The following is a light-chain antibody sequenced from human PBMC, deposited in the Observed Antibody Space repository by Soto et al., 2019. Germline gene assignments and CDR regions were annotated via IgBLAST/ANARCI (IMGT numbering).Light chain of an antibody. J-gene: IGLJ2*01. Sequence: QSVLTQPASVSGSPGHSITISCTGTSSDVGDYVSWYQQHPGKAPKLMIYNVSNRPSGVSNRFSGSKSGNTASLTISGLQAEDEADYYCSSYTSNSTLVFGGGTKVTVL. CDR2: NVS. V-gene: IGLV2-14*01. CDR1: SSDVGDY. CDR3: SSYTSNSTLV.